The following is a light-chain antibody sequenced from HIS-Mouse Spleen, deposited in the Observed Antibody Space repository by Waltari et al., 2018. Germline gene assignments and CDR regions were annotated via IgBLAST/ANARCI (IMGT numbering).Light chain of an antibody. V-gene: IGKV3-11*01. Sequence: EIVLTQSPATLSLSPGERATLSGRASQSVSSYLAWYQPKPGQAPRLLIYDASNRATGIPARFSGSGSGTDFTLTISSLEPEDFAVYYCQQRSNWYTFGQGTKLEIK. J-gene: IGKJ2*01. CDR1: QSVSSY. CDR2: DAS. CDR3: QQRSNWYT.